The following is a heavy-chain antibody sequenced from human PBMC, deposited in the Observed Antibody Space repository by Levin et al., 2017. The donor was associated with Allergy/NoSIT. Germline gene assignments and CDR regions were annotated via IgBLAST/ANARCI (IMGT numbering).Heavy chain of an antibody. V-gene: IGHV3-7*01. D-gene: IGHD3-10*01. CDR1: GFTFRTFW. CDR3: ARDHDGEDEYFDF. J-gene: IGHJ4*02. Sequence: PGGSLRPSCAASGFTFRTFWMAWVRQAPGKGPEWVANIKQDGSDKYYVDSVEGRFTVSRDNAKNSLYLQMNSLRVEDTAVYYCARDHDGEDEYFDFWGQGTLVTVSS. CDR2: IKQDGSDK.